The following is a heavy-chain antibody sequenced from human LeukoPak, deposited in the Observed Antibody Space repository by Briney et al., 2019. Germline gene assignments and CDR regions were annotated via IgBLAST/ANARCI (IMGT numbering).Heavy chain of an antibody. Sequence: GGSLRLSCADSEFTFSDAWMRWVRQAPGKGLEWVASIKQDGGEKHYVDSVRGRFTISKDNTNNSVHLQMNSLRAEDTAVYYCAKDVFELRYFDGWFDPWGQGTLVTVSS. D-gene: IGHD3-9*01. CDR1: EFTFSDAW. CDR3: AKDVFELRYFDGWFDP. CDR2: IKQDGGEK. V-gene: IGHV3-7*05. J-gene: IGHJ5*02.